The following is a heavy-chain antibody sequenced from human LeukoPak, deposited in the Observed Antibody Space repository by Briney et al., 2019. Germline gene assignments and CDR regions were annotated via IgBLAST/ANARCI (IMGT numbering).Heavy chain of an antibody. V-gene: IGHV4-59*01. CDR3: ARAWDGGTAMALDY. J-gene: IGHJ4*02. Sequence: SETLSLTCTVSGGSISSYYWSWIRQPPGKGLEWIGYTYYSGSTNYNPSLKSRVTISVDTSKNQFSLKLSSVTAADTAVYYCARAWDGGTAMALDYWGQGTLVTVSS. D-gene: IGHD5-18*01. CDR1: GGSISSYY. CDR2: TYYSGST.